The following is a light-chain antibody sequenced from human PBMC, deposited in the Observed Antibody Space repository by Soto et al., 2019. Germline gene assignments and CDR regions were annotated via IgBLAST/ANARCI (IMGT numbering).Light chain of an antibody. V-gene: IGLV1-40*01. CDR1: SSNIGAGYD. J-gene: IGLJ3*02. Sequence: QSVLTQPPSVSGAPGQRVTISCTGSSSNIGAGYDVHGYQQLPGTAPKLLISGNSNRPSGVPDRFSGSKSGTSASLDITGLQAEDEADYYCQSYDSSLSGWVFGGGTKLTVL. CDR3: QSYDSSLSGWV. CDR2: GNS.